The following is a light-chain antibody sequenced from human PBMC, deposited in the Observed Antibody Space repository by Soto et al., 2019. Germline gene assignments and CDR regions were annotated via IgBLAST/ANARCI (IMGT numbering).Light chain of an antibody. V-gene: IGKV1-39*01. Sequence: DIQMTQSPSSLSASVGDRVTITCQASQDISNYLNWYQQKPGKAPNLLMYTASNLQSGVPSRFSGSGSGTDFTLTISSLQPEDFATYYCQQSYSTPISFGQGTRLEI. CDR1: QDISNY. J-gene: IGKJ5*01. CDR3: QQSYSTPIS. CDR2: TAS.